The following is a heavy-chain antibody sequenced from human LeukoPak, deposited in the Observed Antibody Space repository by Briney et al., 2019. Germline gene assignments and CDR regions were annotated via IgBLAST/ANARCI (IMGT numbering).Heavy chain of an antibody. Sequence: SETLSLTCTVSGGSISSGGYYWSWIRQHPGKGLEWIGYIYYSGSTYYNPSLKSRVTISVDTSKNQFSLKLSSVTAADTAVYYCARGSYYGDYGYNWFDPWGQGTLVTVSS. J-gene: IGHJ5*02. CDR1: GGSISSGGYY. CDR2: IYYSGST. V-gene: IGHV4-31*03. CDR3: ARGSYYGDYGYNWFDP. D-gene: IGHD4-17*01.